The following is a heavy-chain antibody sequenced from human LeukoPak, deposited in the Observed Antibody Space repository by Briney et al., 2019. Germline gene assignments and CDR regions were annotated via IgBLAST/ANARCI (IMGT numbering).Heavy chain of an antibody. J-gene: IGHJ4*02. D-gene: IGHD3-3*01. CDR3: ATLGLGRFFTGEGGY. V-gene: IGHV3-23*01. CDR2: ISGSSTSI. CDR1: GFTFSSYA. Sequence: GGSLRLSCAASGFTFSSYAMSWVRQAPGKGLEWVSVISGSSTSISHADSVKGRFTISRDNSKNTPFLQMNSLRAEDTAVYYCATLGLGRFFTGEGGYWGQGTLVTVSS.